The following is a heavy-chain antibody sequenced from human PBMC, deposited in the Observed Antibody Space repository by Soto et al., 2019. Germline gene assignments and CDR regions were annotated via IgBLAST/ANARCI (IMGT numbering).Heavy chain of an antibody. D-gene: IGHD2-21*02. CDR1: GGTFSSYA. Sequence: QVQLVQSGAEVKKTGASVKVSCKASGGTFSSYAISWVRQSPGQGLEWMGGIIPIFGTANYAQKVQGRVTSTADESTSTAYMELSSLRSEDTAVYYCARYMEVRLTRNGMDVWGQGTTVPVSS. V-gene: IGHV1-69*01. J-gene: IGHJ6*02. CDR2: IIPIFGTA. CDR3: ARYMEVRLTRNGMDV.